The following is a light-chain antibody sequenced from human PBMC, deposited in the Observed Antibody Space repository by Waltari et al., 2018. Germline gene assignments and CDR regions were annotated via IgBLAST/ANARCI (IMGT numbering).Light chain of an antibody. Sequence: QSVLTPPPSVSGAPGQRVTISCTGSWSNIGAGYEVHWYQQLPGKAPTLLVYGVNTRPPGVPDRFFGSKSGTSASLAIPGLQPEDEADYYCQSYDTSLGVVFGGGTKLTVL. CDR3: QSYDTSLGVV. CDR1: WSNIGAGYE. J-gene: IGLJ2*01. CDR2: GVN. V-gene: IGLV1-40*01.